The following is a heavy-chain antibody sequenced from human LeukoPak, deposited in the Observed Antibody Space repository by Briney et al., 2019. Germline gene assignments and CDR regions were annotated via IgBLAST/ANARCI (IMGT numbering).Heavy chain of an antibody. CDR2: MNPNSGNA. D-gene: IGHD1-1*01. J-gene: IGHJ3*02. Sequence: ASVKVSCKASGYTFTSYDINWVRQATGQGLEWMGWMNPNSGNAGYAQKFQGRVTMTRNTSISTAYMELSSLRSEDTAVYYCARPTGTTYAFDIWGQGTMVTVSS. CDR3: ARPTGTTYAFDI. CDR1: GYTFTSYD. V-gene: IGHV1-8*01.